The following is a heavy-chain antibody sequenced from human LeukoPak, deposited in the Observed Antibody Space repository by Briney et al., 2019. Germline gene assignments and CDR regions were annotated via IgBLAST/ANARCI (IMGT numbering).Heavy chain of an antibody. J-gene: IGHJ4*02. D-gene: IGHD6-13*01. V-gene: IGHV3-21*01. Sequence: KPGGSLRLSCAASGFTFSSYSMNWVRQAPGKGLEWVSSISSSSSYIYYADSVKGRFTISRDNAKNSLYLQMNSLRAEDTAVYYCARTATDTGEFDYWGQGTLVTVSS. CDR1: GFTFSSYS. CDR3: ARTATDTGEFDY. CDR2: ISSSSSYI.